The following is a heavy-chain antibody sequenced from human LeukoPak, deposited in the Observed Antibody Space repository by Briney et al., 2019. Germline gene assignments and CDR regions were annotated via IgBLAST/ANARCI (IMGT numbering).Heavy chain of an antibody. CDR2: IRYDGSNK. CDR3: AKAYSSSPRGAFDI. D-gene: IGHD6-6*01. Sequence: FIRYDGSNKYYADSVKGRFTISRDNSKNTLYLQMNSLRAEDTAVYYCAKAYSSSPRGAFDIWGQGTMVTVSS. V-gene: IGHV3-30*02. J-gene: IGHJ3*02.